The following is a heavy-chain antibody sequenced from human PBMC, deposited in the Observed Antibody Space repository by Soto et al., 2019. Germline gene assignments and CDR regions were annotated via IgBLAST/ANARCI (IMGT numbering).Heavy chain of an antibody. CDR1: GFSVGGYY. Sequence: EERLVQSGGGVVQPGGSLRLSCAAYGFSVGGYYMSWVRQAPGKGLELVSIIYSGGNPFYADSMKGRCTLTRDNANNMLYLRMDSLRAETTAVYYWARGPNSACWGQGTLVIVSS. D-gene: IGHD2-21*01. CDR2: IYSGGNP. CDR3: ARGPNSAC. V-gene: IGHV3-53*01. J-gene: IGHJ4*02.